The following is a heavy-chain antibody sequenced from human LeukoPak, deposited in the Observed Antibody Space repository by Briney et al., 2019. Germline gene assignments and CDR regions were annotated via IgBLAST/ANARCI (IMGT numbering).Heavy chain of an antibody. V-gene: IGHV1-8*02. J-gene: IGHJ4*02. CDR2: MNPNSGNT. D-gene: IGHD5-24*01. Sequence: GASVKVSCKASGYTFKNSDINWVRQATGQGLEWMGWMNPNSGNTGFAQKFQDRVSMTRDTSINTAYMELTSLRSGDTAVYYCARATPGGLHGYSFDYWGQGTVVTVYS. CDR1: GYTFKNSD. CDR3: ARATPGGLHGYSFDY.